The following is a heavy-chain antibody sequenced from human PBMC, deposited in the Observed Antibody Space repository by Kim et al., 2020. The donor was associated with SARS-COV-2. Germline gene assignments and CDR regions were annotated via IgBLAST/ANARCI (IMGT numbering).Heavy chain of an antibody. D-gene: IGHD4-17*01. CDR3: AKDEDGDYSYYFDC. V-gene: IGHV3-23*01. J-gene: IGHJ4*02. Sequence: DSVKGRFTISRDNSKNTLYLQMNSLRAEDTAVYYCAKDEDGDYSYYFDCWGQGTLVTVSS.